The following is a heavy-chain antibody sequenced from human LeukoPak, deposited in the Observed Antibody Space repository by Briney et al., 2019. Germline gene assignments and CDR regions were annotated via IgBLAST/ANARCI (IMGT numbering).Heavy chain of an antibody. J-gene: IGHJ4*02. CDR1: GFTFSSYW. Sequence: GGSLRLSCAASGFTFSSYWMSWVRQAPGEGLERGSNIKQDGSEKYYVDSVKGRFTISRDNVKNSLYLHMNSLRAEDTAVYYCVRAYYGSGSYHFDYWGQGTLVTVSS. CDR2: IKQDGSEK. V-gene: IGHV3-7*01. D-gene: IGHD3-10*01. CDR3: VRAYYGSGSYHFDY.